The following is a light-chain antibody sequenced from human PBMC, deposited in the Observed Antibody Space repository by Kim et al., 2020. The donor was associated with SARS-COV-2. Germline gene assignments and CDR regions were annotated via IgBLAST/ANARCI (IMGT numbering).Light chain of an antibody. CDR1: QSVSGSY. V-gene: IGKV3-20*01. CDR2: DAS. Sequence: LSLSPGERATFSCRASQSVSGSYSAWYQQKPGQAPRLLIYDASTRATGIPDRFSGSGSGTDFTLTISRLEPEDFAVYYCQQYGSSPQTFGQGTKVDIK. CDR3: QQYGSSPQT. J-gene: IGKJ1*01.